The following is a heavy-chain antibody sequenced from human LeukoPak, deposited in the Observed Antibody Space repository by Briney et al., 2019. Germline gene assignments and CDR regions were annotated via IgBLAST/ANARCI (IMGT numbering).Heavy chain of an antibody. J-gene: IGHJ4*02. CDR1: GGSFSGYY. D-gene: IGHD6-19*01. CDR3: ARVTGYSSG. V-gene: IGHV4-34*01. CDR2: INHSGST. Sequence: MSSETLSLTCAVCGGSFSGYYWSWIRQPPGKGLEWIGEINHSGSTNYNPSLKSRVTISVDTSKNQFSLKLSSVTAADTAVYYCARVTGYSSGWGQGTLVTVSS.